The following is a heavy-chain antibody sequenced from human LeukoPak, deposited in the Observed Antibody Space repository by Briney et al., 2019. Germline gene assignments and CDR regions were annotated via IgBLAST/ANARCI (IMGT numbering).Heavy chain of an antibody. V-gene: IGHV5-51*01. CDR2: IYPGDSDT. CDR1: GYIFSTYW. CDR3: ARPNITSYYDSRGSHAFDV. J-gene: IGHJ3*01. Sequence: GESLKIPWQGSGYIFSTYWIVWVRQVPGKGLEWMGIIYPGDSDTRYSPSFQGQVTISADKSVSTAYLHWTSLKASDTAIYYCARPNITSYYDSRGSHAFDVWGQGTLVTVSS. D-gene: IGHD3-22*01.